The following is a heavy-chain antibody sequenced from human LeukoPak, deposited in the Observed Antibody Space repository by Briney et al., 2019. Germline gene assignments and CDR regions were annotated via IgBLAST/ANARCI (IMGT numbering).Heavy chain of an antibody. D-gene: IGHD1-14*01. J-gene: IGHJ4*02. V-gene: IGHV3-49*03. CDR1: GFTFGDYT. CDR2: IRSKAYSGKT. CDR3: TRDSRYTTEGFDY. Sequence: GGSLRLSCTASGFTFGDYTMNWFRQAPGKGLEWVAFIRSKAYSGKTEYAASVKGRFTISRDDSNSSAYLEMESLKTEDTGVYYCTRDSRYTTEGFDYWGQGTLVTVSS.